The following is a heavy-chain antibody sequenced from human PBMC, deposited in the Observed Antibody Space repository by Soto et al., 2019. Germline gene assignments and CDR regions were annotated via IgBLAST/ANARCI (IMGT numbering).Heavy chain of an antibody. CDR1: GYTFTSYG. Sequence: ASVKVSCKASGYTFTSYGISWVRQAPGQGLEWMGWISAYNGNTNYAQKLQGRVTMTTDTSTSTAYMELRSLRSDDTAVYYCARDDVSVLLWFGELFPAGYWGQGTLVTVSS. CDR2: ISAYNGNT. D-gene: IGHD3-10*01. CDR3: ARDDVSVLLWFGELFPAGY. V-gene: IGHV1-18*01. J-gene: IGHJ4*02.